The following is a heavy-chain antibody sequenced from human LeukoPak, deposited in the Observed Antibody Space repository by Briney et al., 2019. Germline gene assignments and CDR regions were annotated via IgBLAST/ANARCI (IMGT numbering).Heavy chain of an antibody. CDR1: GFTFSSHW. J-gene: IGHJ4*02. D-gene: IGHD6-13*01. V-gene: IGHV3-74*01. CDR2: INSDGSST. CDR3: ARDIASRLPFDY. Sequence: GGSLRLSCAASGFTFSSHWMHWVRQAPGKGLVWVSRINSDGSSTSYVDSVKGRFTISRDNAKNTLYLQMNSLRAEGTAVYYCARDIASRLPFDYWGQGTLVTVSS.